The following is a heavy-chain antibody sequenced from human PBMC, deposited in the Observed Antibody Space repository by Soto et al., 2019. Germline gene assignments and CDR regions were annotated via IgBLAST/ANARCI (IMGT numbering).Heavy chain of an antibody. CDR2: TRNKANSYTT. CDR3: ARVPITMISGPGAFDI. V-gene: IGHV3-72*01. D-gene: IGHD3-22*01. Sequence: GGSLRLSCAASGFTFSDHYMDWVRQAPGKGLEWVGRTRNKANSYTTEYAASVKGRFTISRDDSKNSLYLQMNSLKTEDTAVYYCARVPITMISGPGAFDIWGQGTMVTVSS. J-gene: IGHJ3*02. CDR1: GFTFSDHY.